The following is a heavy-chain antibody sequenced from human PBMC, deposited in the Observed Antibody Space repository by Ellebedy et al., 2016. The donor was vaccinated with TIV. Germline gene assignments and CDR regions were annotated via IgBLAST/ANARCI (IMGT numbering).Heavy chain of an antibody. D-gene: IGHD1-26*01. Sequence: GESLKISCAASGFTVSSNYMSWVRQAPGKGLELVSTIYSGGSTYYGDSGKGRFTLSRDNSKNTLYLQMNCLRTEDTAVYYCARGQSGSYVAFDYWGQGTLVTVSS. J-gene: IGHJ4*02. CDR3: ARGQSGSYVAFDY. CDR1: GFTVSSNY. V-gene: IGHV3-53*01. CDR2: IYSGGST.